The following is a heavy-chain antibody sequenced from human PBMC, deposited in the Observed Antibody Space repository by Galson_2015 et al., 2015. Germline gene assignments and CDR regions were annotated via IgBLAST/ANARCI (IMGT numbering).Heavy chain of an antibody. CDR2: STSSGSTI. Sequence: SLRLSCATSGFTFSNHGMYWVRQTPGRGLEWISYSTSSGSTIYYTESVRGRFTMSRGNAKNSLYLQMNSLRNEDSAVYYCARDPLSETSAGSFDQWGQGTLVTVSS. V-gene: IGHV3-48*02. CDR3: ARDPLSETSAGSFDQ. J-gene: IGHJ5*02. D-gene: IGHD3-10*01. CDR1: GFTFSNHG.